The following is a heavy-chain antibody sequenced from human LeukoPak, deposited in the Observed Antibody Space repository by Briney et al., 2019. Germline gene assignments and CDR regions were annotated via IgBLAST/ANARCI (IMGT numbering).Heavy chain of an antibody. CDR1: GGSISSYY. D-gene: IGHD6-13*01. CDR2: IYTSGST. J-gene: IGHJ2*01. Sequence: SETLSLTCTVSGGSISSYYWNWIRQPAGKGLEWTGRIYTSGSTNYNPSLKSRVTMSVDTSKNQFSLKLSSVTAADTAVYYCARVGTNSYWYFDLWGRGTLVTVSS. CDR3: ARVGTNSYWYFDL. V-gene: IGHV4-4*07.